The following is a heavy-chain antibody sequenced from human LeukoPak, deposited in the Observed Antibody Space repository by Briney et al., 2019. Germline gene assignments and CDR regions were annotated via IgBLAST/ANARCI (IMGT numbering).Heavy chain of an antibody. J-gene: IGHJ4*02. V-gene: IGHV3-66*01. CDR3: ARENIAAAE. D-gene: IGHD6-13*01. Sequence: GGSLRLSCAASGFTFSNAWMSWVRQAPGKGLEWVSVIYSGGSTYYADSVKGRFTISRDNSKNTLYLQMNSLRAEDTAVYYCARENIAAAERGQGTLVTVSS. CDR2: IYSGGST. CDR1: GFTFSNAW.